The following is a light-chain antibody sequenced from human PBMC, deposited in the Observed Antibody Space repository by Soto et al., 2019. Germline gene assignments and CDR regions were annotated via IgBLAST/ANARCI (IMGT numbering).Light chain of an antibody. J-gene: IGKJ4*01. CDR2: GAA. V-gene: IGKV3-15*01. CDR1: QSVFSS. Sequence: EIVMTQSPATLSVSPGERVTLSCRASQSVFSSLAWYQQKPGQAPRLLIYGAATRATGIPARFSGSGSGTEFTLTISSLQSEDFAVYYCQQYVSTPLTFGGGTKVDI. CDR3: QQYVSTPLT.